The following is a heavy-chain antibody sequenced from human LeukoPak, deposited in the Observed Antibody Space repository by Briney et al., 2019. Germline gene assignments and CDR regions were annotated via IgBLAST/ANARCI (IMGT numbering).Heavy chain of an antibody. CDR1: GYTLTDYY. V-gene: IGHV1-2*02. J-gene: IGHJ4*02. Sequence: ASVKVSCKASGYTLTDYYMHWVRQAPGQGFEWMGWINPNDGDTNYAQKFQGRVTMTRDTSISTAHMEVSRLRSDDTAVYYCARANFLYCSSTTCLFDYWGQGTLVTVSS. D-gene: IGHD2-2*01. CDR2: INPNDGDT. CDR3: ARANFLYCSSTTCLFDY.